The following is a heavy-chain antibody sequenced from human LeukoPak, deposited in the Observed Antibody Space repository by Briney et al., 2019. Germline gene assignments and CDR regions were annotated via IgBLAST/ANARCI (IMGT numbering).Heavy chain of an antibody. D-gene: IGHD3-10*01. J-gene: IGHJ4*02. CDR2: IWSDGSNK. CDR1: GFTFSYYA. CDR3: ARELFSSGSCPDG. V-gene: IGHV3-33*01. Sequence: GGSLRFSCSASGFTFSYYAIHWVRQAPGKGLEWVALIWSDGSNKYYADSVKGRITISRDNSKNTVYLQMNSLRAEDTAVYYCARELFSSGSCPDGWGQGTLVTVSS.